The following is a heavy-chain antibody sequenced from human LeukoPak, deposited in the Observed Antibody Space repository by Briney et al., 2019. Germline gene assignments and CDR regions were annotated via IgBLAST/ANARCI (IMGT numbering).Heavy chain of an antibody. CDR1: GFTFSSYG. Sequence: PGGSLRLSCAASGFTFSSYGMHWVRQAPGKGLEWVAVISYDGSNKYYADSVKGRFTISRGNSKNTLYLQMNSLRAEDTAVYYCAKDKGYYYDSSGYYFDYWGQGTLVTVSS. V-gene: IGHV3-30*18. CDR2: ISYDGSNK. CDR3: AKDKGYYYDSSGYYFDY. D-gene: IGHD3-22*01. J-gene: IGHJ4*02.